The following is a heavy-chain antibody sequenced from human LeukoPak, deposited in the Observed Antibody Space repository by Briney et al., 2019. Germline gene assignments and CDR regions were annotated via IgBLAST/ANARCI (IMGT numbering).Heavy chain of an antibody. D-gene: IGHD6-13*01. V-gene: IGHV3-23*01. CDR2: ISGSGET. Sequence: GGSLRLSCVACGFTFTSYAMSGVGQAPGKGLEGVSRISGSGETYYADSVKGRFTIFRDNSRNPLYLQMNGLTAEDTAVYYCTKLPSESYTSSSYATWGQGTLVTVSS. CDR3: TKLPSESYTSSSYAT. J-gene: IGHJ5*02. CDR1: GFTFTSYA.